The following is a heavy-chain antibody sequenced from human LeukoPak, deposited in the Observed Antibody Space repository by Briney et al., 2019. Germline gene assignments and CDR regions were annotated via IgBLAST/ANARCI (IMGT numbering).Heavy chain of an antibody. J-gene: IGHJ4*02. CDR3: VKEKAGSPFFDY. D-gene: IGHD6-13*01. CDR1: GFTFDDYA. Sequence: GGSLRLSCAASGFTFDDYAMHWARQAPGKGLEWVSGFIWNSGRIGYADSVKGRFTISRDNAKNSLYLQMNSLRPEDTALYYCVKEKAGSPFFDYWGQGTLVTVSS. V-gene: IGHV3-9*01. CDR2: FIWNSGRI.